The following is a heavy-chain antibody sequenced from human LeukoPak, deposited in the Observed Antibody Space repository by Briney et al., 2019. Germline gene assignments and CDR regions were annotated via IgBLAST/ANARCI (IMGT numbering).Heavy chain of an antibody. J-gene: IGHJ4*02. V-gene: IGHV4-31*03. CDR3: ARGAGSSSWYSGQNYFDY. CDR1: GGSISSGGYY. D-gene: IGHD6-13*01. CDR2: IYYSGST. Sequence: PSQTLSLTCTVSGGSISSGGYYWSWIRQHPGKGLEWIGYIYYSGSTYYNPSLKSRVTISVDKSKNQFSLKLSSVTAADTAVYYCARGAGSSSWYSGQNYFDYWGQGTLVTVSS.